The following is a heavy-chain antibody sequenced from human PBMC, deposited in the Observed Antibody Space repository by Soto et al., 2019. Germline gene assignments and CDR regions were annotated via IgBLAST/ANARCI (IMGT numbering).Heavy chain of an antibody. D-gene: IGHD2-2*01. CDR2: IYYSGST. J-gene: IGHJ5*02. CDR1: GGSISSGGYY. Sequence: PSETLSLTCTVSGGSISSGGYYWSWIRQHPGKGLEWIGYIYYSGSTYFNPSLKSRVTISVDTSKNQFSLKLSSVTAADTAVYYCVRGSIVVVPAAMPVGGTEPMLLSWFDPWGQGTLVTVSS. CDR3: VRGSIVVVPAAMPVGGTEPMLLSWFDP. V-gene: IGHV4-31*03.